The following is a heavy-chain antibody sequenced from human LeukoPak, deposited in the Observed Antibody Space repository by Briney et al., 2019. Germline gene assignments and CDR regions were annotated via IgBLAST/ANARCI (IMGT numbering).Heavy chain of an antibody. D-gene: IGHD5-18*01. CDR2: ISSSSSTI. Sequence: GGSLRLSCAASGFTFSSYSMNWVRQAPGKGLEWVSYISSSSSTIYYADSVKGRFTISRDNAKNSLYLQMNSLRAEDTAVYYCARGLQTEVTPDAFDIWGQGTMVTVSS. J-gene: IGHJ3*02. CDR1: GFTFSSYS. CDR3: ARGLQTEVTPDAFDI. V-gene: IGHV3-48*04.